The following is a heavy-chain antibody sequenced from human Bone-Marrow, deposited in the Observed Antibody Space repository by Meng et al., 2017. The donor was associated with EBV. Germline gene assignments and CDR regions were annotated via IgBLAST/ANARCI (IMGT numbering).Heavy chain of an antibody. CDR1: GGSFMCYY. Sequence: VHQVEGGVALLTAHEPLARTCAVYGGSFMCYYWSWIRQPPGKGLEWIGEINHSGSTNYNPSLKSRVTISVDTSKNQFSLKLSSVTAADTAVYYCARVWGPAAMPRRLGWYFDVWGRGTLVTVSS. V-gene: IGHV4-34*01. D-gene: IGHD2-2*01. CDR2: INHSGST. J-gene: IGHJ2*01. CDR3: ARVWGPAAMPRRLGWYFDV.